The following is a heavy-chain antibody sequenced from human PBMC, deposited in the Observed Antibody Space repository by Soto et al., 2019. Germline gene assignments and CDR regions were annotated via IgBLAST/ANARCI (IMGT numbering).Heavy chain of an antibody. CDR3: TRGAFSGSYYDLFDY. D-gene: IGHD1-26*01. V-gene: IGHV3-49*03. CDR2: IRSQAYGGTT. CDR1: GFNSGDYA. J-gene: IGHJ4*02. Sequence: PGGSLRLSCKAPGFNSGDYAMSWSRPAAGKGLERVGFIRSQAYGGTTESAASVKGRFTISRDHSKSIAYLQMNSLKTEDTAVYYCTRGAFSGSYYDLFDYWGQGTLVTVSS.